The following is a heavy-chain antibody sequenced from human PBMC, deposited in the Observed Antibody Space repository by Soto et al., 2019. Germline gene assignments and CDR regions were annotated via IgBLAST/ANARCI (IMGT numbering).Heavy chain of an antibody. Sequence: PGGSLRLSCAASGFTFSSYWMSWVRQAPGKGLEWVANIKQDGSEKYYVDSVKGRFTISRDNAKNSLYLQMNSLRAEDTAVYYCARGDSGYDLYLDYWGQGTLVTVSS. V-gene: IGHV3-7*01. CDR1: GFTFSSYW. J-gene: IGHJ4*02. D-gene: IGHD5-12*01. CDR2: IKQDGSEK. CDR3: ARGDSGYDLYLDY.